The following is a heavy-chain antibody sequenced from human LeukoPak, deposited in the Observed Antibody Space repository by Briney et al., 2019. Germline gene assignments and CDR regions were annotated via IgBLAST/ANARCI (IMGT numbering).Heavy chain of an antibody. J-gene: IGHJ4*02. Sequence: KTSQTLSLTCTVSGGSISSGSYYWSWIRQPAGKGLEWIGRIYTSGSTNYNPSLKSRVTISVDTSKNQFSLRLNSVTAADTAVYYCARHAEYNSGWHFYLDHWGQGILVTVSS. V-gene: IGHV4-61*02. CDR1: GGSISSGSYY. CDR2: IYTSGST. CDR3: ARHAEYNSGWHFYLDH. D-gene: IGHD6-19*01.